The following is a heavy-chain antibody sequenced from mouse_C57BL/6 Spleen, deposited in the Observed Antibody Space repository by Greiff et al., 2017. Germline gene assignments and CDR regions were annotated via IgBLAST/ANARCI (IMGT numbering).Heavy chain of an antibody. CDR1: GFTFSSYA. Sequence: EVQLQQSGEGLVKPGGSLKLSCAASGFTFSSYAMSWVRQTPEKRLEWVAYISSGGDYIYSAETVKGRFTISRDNARNTLYLPMSSLKSEDTAMYYGTRGDYGSPYCDYWGQGTTLTVSS. CDR2: ISSGGDYI. CDR3: TRGDYGSPYCDY. V-gene: IGHV5-9-1*02. D-gene: IGHD1-1*01. J-gene: IGHJ2*01.